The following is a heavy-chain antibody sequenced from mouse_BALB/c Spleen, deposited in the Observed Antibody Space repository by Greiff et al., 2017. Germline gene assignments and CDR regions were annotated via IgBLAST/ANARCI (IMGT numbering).Heavy chain of an antibody. CDR1: GYSFTGYY. Sequence: VQLQQSGPELVKPGASVKISCKASGYSFTGYYMHWVKQSHVKSLEWIGRINPYNGATSYNQNFKDKASLTVDKSSSTAYMELHSLTSEDSAVYYCARGDYYGSSYYFDYWGQGTTLTVSS. D-gene: IGHD1-1*01. V-gene: IGHV1-31*01. CDR2: INPYNGAT. CDR3: ARGDYYGSSYYFDY. J-gene: IGHJ2*01.